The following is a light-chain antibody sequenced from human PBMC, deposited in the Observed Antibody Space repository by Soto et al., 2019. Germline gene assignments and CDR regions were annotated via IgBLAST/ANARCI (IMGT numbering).Light chain of an antibody. J-gene: IGKJ1*01. Sequence: EIVLTQSPGTLSVSPGERATLSCRASQTISSNNLAWYQQKPGQAPSLLIYGTSSRATGIPDRFSGSGSGTDFTLTISRLEPEDSAIDYCQQYGSWTFGQGTKVDIK. V-gene: IGKV3-20*01. CDR2: GTS. CDR3: QQYGSWT. CDR1: QTISSNN.